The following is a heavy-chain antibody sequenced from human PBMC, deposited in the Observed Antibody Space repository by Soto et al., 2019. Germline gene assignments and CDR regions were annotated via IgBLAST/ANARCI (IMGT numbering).Heavy chain of an antibody. CDR1: GYTFTSYG. D-gene: IGHD3-3*01. V-gene: IGHV1-18*01. J-gene: IGHJ6*02. CDR3: ASGPIYDFWSGYYYYYYGMDV. CDR2: ISAYNGNT. Sequence: ASVKVSCKASGYTFTSYGISWVRQAPGQGLEWMGWISAYNGNTNYAQKLQGRVTITTDTSTSTAYMELRSLRSDDTAVYYCASGPIYDFWSGYYYYYYGMDVWGQGTTVTVSS.